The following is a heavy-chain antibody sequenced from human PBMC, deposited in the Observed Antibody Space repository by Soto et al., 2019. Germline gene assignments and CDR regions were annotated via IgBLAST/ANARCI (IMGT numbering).Heavy chain of an antibody. D-gene: IGHD2-2*01. J-gene: IGHJ4*02. Sequence: VGSLRLSCAASGFTFSSYAMSWVRQAPGKGLEWVSAISGSGGSTYYADSVKGRFTISRDNSKNTLYLQMNSLRAEDTAVYYCAKDRNPYCSSTSCYYFDYWGQGTLVTVSS. CDR3: AKDRNPYCSSTSCYYFDY. CDR1: GFTFSSYA. CDR2: ISGSGGST. V-gene: IGHV3-23*01.